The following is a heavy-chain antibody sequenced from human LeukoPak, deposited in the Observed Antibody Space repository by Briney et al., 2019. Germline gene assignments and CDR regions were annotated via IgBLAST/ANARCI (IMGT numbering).Heavy chain of an antibody. D-gene: IGHD6-19*01. CDR3: ARVFSSGWYGGSPDY. CDR1: GGTFSSYA. Sequence: SVKVSCKASGGTFSSYAISWVRQAPGQGLEWMGGIIPIFGTANYAQKFQGRVTITADESTSTAYMELSSLRSEDTAVYYCARVFSSGWYGGSPDYWGQGTLVTVSS. CDR2: IIPIFGTA. J-gene: IGHJ4*02. V-gene: IGHV1-69*13.